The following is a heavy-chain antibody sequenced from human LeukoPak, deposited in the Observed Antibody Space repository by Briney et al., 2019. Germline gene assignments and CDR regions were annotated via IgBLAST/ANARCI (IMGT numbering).Heavy chain of an antibody. J-gene: IGHJ4*02. Sequence: GGSLRLSCAASGFTFNSYSMNWVRQAPGKGLEWASVIYSGGSTFYADSVKGRFTISRDNSKNTLYLQMNSLRAEDTAVYYCARDRVLWSDSSGYYSPGYWGQGTLVTVSS. D-gene: IGHD3-22*01. CDR2: IYSGGST. V-gene: IGHV3-66*01. CDR3: ARDRVLWSDSSGYYSPGY. CDR1: GFTFNSYS.